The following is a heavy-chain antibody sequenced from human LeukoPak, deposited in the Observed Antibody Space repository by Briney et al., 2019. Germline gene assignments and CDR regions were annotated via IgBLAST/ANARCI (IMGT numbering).Heavy chain of an antibody. CDR2: IYHSGST. CDR3: ARLYYGGIAYYYYYMDV. V-gene: IGHV4-38-2*01. Sequence: SETLSLTCAVSGYSISSGYYWGWIRQPPGKGLEWIGSIYHSGSTYYNPSLKSRVTISVDTSKNQFSLKLSSVTAADTAVYYCARLYYGGIAYYYYYMDVWGKGTTVTVSS. D-gene: IGHD4-23*01. J-gene: IGHJ6*03. CDR1: GYSISSGYY.